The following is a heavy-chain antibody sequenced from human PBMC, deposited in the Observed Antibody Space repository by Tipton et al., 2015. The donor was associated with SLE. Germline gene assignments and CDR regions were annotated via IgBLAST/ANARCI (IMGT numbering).Heavy chain of an antibody. CDR3: VRGGVVVS. V-gene: IGHV4-39*07. D-gene: IGHD2-15*01. CDR1: DGSTGSSLYF. Sequence: LRLSCTVSDGSTGSSLYFWGWIRQPPGKGLEWIGNIFYSGNTYYNPSLRSRVTISVDTSRSQFSLKLTSVTAADTAVYYCVRGGVVVSWGQGTVVTVSS. J-gene: IGHJ4*02. CDR2: IFYSGNT.